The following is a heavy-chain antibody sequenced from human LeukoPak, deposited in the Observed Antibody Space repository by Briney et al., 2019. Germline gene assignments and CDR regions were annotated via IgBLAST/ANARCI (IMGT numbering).Heavy chain of an antibody. CDR2: MNPNSGNT. CDR3: ARGGGCSGGSCYSLDYYYYYGMDV. J-gene: IGHJ6*02. CDR1: GYTFTSYD. V-gene: IGHV1-8*01. D-gene: IGHD2-15*01. Sequence: ASVKVSCKASGYTFTSYDINWVPQATGQGLEWMGWMNPNSGNTGYAQKFQGRVAMTRNTSISTAYMELSSLRSEDTAVYYCARGGGCSGGSCYSLDYYYYYGMDVWGQGTTVTVSS.